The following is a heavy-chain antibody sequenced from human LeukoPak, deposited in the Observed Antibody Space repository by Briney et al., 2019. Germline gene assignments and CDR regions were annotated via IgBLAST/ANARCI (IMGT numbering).Heavy chain of an antibody. CDR2: IGTYNGNT. CDR1: GYTFTNYG. D-gene: IGHD3-3*01. Sequence: ASVTVSCKASGYTFTNYGITWVRQAPGQGLEWVGWIGTYNGNTNYAQKLQGRVTMTTDTSTSTAYMELRSLRSDDTAVYYCARYTVFGVPTPFDYWGQGTLVTVSS. J-gene: IGHJ4*02. CDR3: ARYTVFGVPTPFDY. V-gene: IGHV1-18*01.